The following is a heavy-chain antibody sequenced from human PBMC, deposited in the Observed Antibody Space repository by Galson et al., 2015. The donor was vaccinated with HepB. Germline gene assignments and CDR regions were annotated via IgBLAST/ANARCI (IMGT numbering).Heavy chain of an antibody. CDR3: AKGYTSSWLRGSDY. Sequence: LRLSCAASGFTFSSYGMHWVRQAPGKGLEWVAVISYDGSDKYFADSVKGRFTISRDNSKNTLYLQMNSLRAEDTAVYYCAKGYTSSWLRGSDYWGQGTLVTVSS. V-gene: IGHV3-30*18. CDR1: GFTFSSYG. D-gene: IGHD6-13*01. J-gene: IGHJ4*02. CDR2: ISYDGSDK.